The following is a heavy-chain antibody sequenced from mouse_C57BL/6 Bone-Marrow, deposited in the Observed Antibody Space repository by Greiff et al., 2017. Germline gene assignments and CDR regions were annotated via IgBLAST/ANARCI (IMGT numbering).Heavy chain of an antibody. CDR2: INPNYGTT. Sequence: VQLQQSGPELVKPGASVKISCKASGYSFTDYNMNWVKQSNGKSLEWIGVINPNYGTTSYNQKFKGKATLTVDQSSSTAYMQLNSLTSEDSAVYSCARSRDYCGSRPDWYVDVWGTGTTVTVTS. CDR1: GYSFTDYN. D-gene: IGHD1-1*01. V-gene: IGHV1-39*01. CDR3: ARSRDYCGSRPDWYVDV. J-gene: IGHJ1*03.